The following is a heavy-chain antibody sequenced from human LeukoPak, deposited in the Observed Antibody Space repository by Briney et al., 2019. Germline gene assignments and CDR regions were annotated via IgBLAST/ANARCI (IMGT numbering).Heavy chain of an antibody. V-gene: IGHV4-59*01. CDR1: GGSITSYY. J-gene: IGHJ4*02. D-gene: IGHD3-16*01. Sequence: SETLSLTCTVSGGSITSYYWSWIRQPPGKGLEWIGYIYHSGSTNYNLSLKSRVTISVDTSKNQFSLKLSSVTAADTAVYYCARDLRAAYWGQGTLVTVSS. CDR3: ARDLRAAY. CDR2: IYHSGST.